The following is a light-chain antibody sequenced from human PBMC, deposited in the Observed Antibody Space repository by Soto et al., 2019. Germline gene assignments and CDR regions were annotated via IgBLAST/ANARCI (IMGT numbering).Light chain of an antibody. CDR1: QTIRRW. CDR2: DAS. Sequence: DIEMTQSPSTLSASVGDRVTITCRASQTIRRWLAWYQQRPGKAPKVLIYDASTLESEVPARFSGSGSETQFSLTISSLQPEDSATYYCQHYNSDPWTFGQGTKVEI. CDR3: QHYNSDPWT. V-gene: IGKV1-5*01. J-gene: IGKJ1*01.